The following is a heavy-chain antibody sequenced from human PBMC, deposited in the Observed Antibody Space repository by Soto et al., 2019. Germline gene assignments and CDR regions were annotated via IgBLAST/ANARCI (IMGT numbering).Heavy chain of an antibody. D-gene: IGHD3-10*01. CDR1: GGSISSGGYS. Sequence: PSETLSLTCAVSGGSISSGGYSWSWIRQPPGKGLEWIGYIYHSGSTYYNPSLKSRVTISVGRSKNQFSLKLSSVTAADTAVYYCARDRGVGDYYYYGMDVWGQGTTVTVSS. CDR2: IYHSGST. J-gene: IGHJ6*02. CDR3: ARDRGVGDYYYYGMDV. V-gene: IGHV4-30-2*01.